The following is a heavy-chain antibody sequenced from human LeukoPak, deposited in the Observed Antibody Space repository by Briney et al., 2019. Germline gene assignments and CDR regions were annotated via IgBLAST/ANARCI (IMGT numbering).Heavy chain of an antibody. J-gene: IGHJ4*02. D-gene: IGHD4-17*01. CDR2: ISSSGSTI. V-gene: IGHV3-48*03. CDR1: GFTFSSYE. CDR3: ARDSPTVTYDY. Sequence: GGSLRLSCAASGFTFSSYEMNWVRQAPGKGLEWVSYISSSGSTIYYADSVKGRFTISRDNAKNSLYLQMNSLRAEGTAVYYCARDSPTVTYDYWGQGTLVTVSS.